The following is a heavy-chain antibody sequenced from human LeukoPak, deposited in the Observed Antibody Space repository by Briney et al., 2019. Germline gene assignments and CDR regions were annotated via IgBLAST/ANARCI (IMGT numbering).Heavy chain of an antibody. CDR2: IYYSGST. D-gene: IGHD3-22*01. V-gene: IGHV4-39*01. CDR3: ARHKSATYYYDSSGYYYFDY. CDR1: GGSISSSSYY. J-gene: IGHJ4*02. Sequence: SETLSLTCTVSGGSISSSSYYWGWVRQPPGKGLEWIVSIYYSGSTYYNPSLKSRVTISVDTSKNQFSLKLSSVTAADTAVYYRARHKSATYYYDSSGYYYFDYWGQGTLVTVSS.